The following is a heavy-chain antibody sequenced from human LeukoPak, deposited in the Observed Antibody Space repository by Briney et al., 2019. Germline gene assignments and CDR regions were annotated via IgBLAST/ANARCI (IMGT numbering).Heavy chain of an antibody. V-gene: IGHV4-34*01. D-gene: IGHD2-2*01. J-gene: IGHJ5*02. CDR1: GGSFSGYY. Sequence: SETLSLTCAVYGGSFSGYYWSWIRQPPGKGLEWIGEINHSGSTNYNPSPKSRVTISVDTSKNQFSLKLSSVTAADTAVYYCARGLEYCSSTSCYSFIFDPWGQGTLVTVSS. CDR2: INHSGST. CDR3: ARGLEYCSSTSCYSFIFDP.